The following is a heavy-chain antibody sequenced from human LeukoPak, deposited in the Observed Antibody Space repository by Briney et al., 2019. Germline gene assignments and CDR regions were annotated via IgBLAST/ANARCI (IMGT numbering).Heavy chain of an antibody. D-gene: IGHD6-13*01. Sequence: GGSLRLSCAASGFTFSDYDMSWVRQAPGKGLGWGSSISGSAGSTYDADSVKGRFTVSRDNSKKTLYLQMNSLRAEDTAVYYCASAYTSTWSVYDYWGQGTLVTVSS. V-gene: IGHV3-23*01. CDR2: ISGSAGST. J-gene: IGHJ4*02. CDR3: ASAYTSTWSVYDY. CDR1: GFTFSDYD.